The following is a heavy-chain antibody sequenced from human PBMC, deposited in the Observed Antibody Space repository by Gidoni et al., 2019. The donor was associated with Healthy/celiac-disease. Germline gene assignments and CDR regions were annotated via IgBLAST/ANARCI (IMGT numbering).Heavy chain of an antibody. CDR3: ARYYYYMDV. CDR2: INHSGST. Sequence: QVQLQQWGAGRLKPSETLSLTCAVYGGSFSGYYWSWIRQTPGKGLEWIGEINHSGSTNYNPSLKSRVTISVDTPKNQFSLKLSSVTAADTAVYYCARYYYYMDVWGKGTTVTVSS. CDR1: GGSFSGYY. V-gene: IGHV4-34*01. J-gene: IGHJ6*03.